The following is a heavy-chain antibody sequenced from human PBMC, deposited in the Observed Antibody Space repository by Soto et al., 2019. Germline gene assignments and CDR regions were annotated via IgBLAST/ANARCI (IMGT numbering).Heavy chain of an antibody. Sequence: EVQLLESGGDLVQPGGSLRLSCAASGFTFSSYAMSWVRQAPGKGLEWVSTISGDGGSTYYADSVKGRFTISRDNSKNTLYLHMNSLRAEDTAVYYFAKDPSSGWFFDYWGQGTLVTVSS. J-gene: IGHJ4*02. V-gene: IGHV3-23*01. CDR3: AKDPSSGWFFDY. D-gene: IGHD6-19*01. CDR1: GFTFSSYA. CDR2: ISGDGGST.